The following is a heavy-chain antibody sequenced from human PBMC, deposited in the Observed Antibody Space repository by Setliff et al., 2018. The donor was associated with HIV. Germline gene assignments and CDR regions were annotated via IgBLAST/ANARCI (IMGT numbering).Heavy chain of an antibody. CDR3: ARDYYGGFGDYDFGNYFDY. CDR2: IKQDGSQK. J-gene: IGHJ4*02. Sequence: GRSLKISCAVSGFTFRTYWMSWVRQTPGKGLEWVANIKQDGSQKYYVDSVKGRFTISRDNAKNSLYLQMNSLRAEDTAVYYCARDYYGGFGDYDFGNYFDYWGQGTLVTVSS. D-gene: IGHD4-17*01. V-gene: IGHV3-7*03. CDR1: GFTFRTYW.